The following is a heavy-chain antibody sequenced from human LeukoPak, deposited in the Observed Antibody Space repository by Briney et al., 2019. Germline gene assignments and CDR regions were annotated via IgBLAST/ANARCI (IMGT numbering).Heavy chain of an antibody. Sequence: SETLSLTCTVSGYSISSGYYWGWIRQPPGKGLEWIGSIYHSGSTYYNPSLKSRVTISVDTSKNQFSLKLSSVTAADTAVYYCARVPYSPTLQDTATPLYYYYYGMDVWGQGTTVTVSS. CDR2: IYHSGST. J-gene: IGHJ6*02. V-gene: IGHV4-38-2*02. CDR1: GYSISSGYY. CDR3: ARVPYSPTLQDTATPLYYYYYGMDV. D-gene: IGHD5-18*01.